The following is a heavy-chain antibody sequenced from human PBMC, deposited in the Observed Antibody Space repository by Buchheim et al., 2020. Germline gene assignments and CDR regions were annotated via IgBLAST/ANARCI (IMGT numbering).Heavy chain of an antibody. CDR3: ARGEDSNYDILTGYYAVGYFDY. V-gene: IGHV1-2*06. J-gene: IGHJ4*02. CDR1: GYTFTGYY. Sequence: QVQLVQSGAEVKKPGASVKVSCKASGYTFTGYYMHWVRQAPGQGLEWMGRINPNSGGTNYAQKFQGRVTMTRDTSISTAYMELSRLRSGDTAVYYCARGEDSNYDILTGYYAVGYFDYWGQGTL. D-gene: IGHD3-9*01. CDR2: INPNSGGT.